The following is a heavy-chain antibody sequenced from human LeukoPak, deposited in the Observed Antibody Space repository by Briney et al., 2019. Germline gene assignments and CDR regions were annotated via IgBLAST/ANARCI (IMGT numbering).Heavy chain of an antibody. CDR2: IIPIFGTA. Sequence: SVKVSCKASGGTFSSYAISWVRQAPGQGLEWMGGIIPIFGTANYAQKFQGRVTITADESTSTAYMELSSLRSEDTAVYYCARVRGEWELPRGGWFDPWGQGTLVTVSS. CDR3: ARVRGEWELPRGGWFDP. J-gene: IGHJ5*02. V-gene: IGHV1-69*01. CDR1: GGTFSSYA. D-gene: IGHD1-26*01.